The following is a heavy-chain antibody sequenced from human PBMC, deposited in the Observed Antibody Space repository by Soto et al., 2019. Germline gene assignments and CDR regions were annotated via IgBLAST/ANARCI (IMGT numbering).Heavy chain of an antibody. CDR3: ARERGSYYNYYYGMDV. CDR2: TWYDGSNK. Sequence: GGSLRLSCAASGFTFSSYGMHWVRQAPGKGLEWVAVTWYDGSNKYYADSVKGRFTISRDNSKNTLYLQMNSLRAEDTAVYYCARERGSYYNYYYGMDVWGQGTTVTVSS. V-gene: IGHV3-33*01. CDR1: GFTFSSYG. J-gene: IGHJ6*02. D-gene: IGHD1-26*01.